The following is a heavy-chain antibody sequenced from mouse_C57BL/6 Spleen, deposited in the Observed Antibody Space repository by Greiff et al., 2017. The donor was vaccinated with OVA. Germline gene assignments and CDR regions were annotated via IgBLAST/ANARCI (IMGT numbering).Heavy chain of an antibody. CDR2: IYPGDGDT. Sequence: QVQLQQSGPELVKPGASVKISCKASGYAFSSSWMNWVKQRPGKGLEWIGRIYPGDGDTNYNGKFKGKATLTADKSSSTAYMQLSSLTSEDSAVYFCARGTTVVESPFAYWGQGTLVTVSA. D-gene: IGHD1-1*01. CDR3: ARGTTVVESPFAY. J-gene: IGHJ3*01. CDR1: GYAFSSSW. V-gene: IGHV1-82*01.